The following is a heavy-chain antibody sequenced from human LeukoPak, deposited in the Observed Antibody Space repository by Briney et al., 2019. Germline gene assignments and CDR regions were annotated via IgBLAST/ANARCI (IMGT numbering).Heavy chain of an antibody. CDR1: GFTFSSSW. J-gene: IGHJ4*02. CDR2: INPDGNKK. Sequence: GSLRLSCAASGFTFSSSWMDWVRQAPGKGLEWVASINPDGNKKYSADSVKGRFTISRDNAENSLYLQMNSLRVEDTAFYYCARDLAYSRLDYWGQGMLVTVSS. CDR3: ARDLAYSRLDY. V-gene: IGHV3-7*01. D-gene: IGHD5-18*01.